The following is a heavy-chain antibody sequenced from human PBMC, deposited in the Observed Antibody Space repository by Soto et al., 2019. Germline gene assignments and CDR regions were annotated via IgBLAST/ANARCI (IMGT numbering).Heavy chain of an antibody. V-gene: IGHV3-21*01. CDR1: GFAFRSYI. J-gene: IGHJ4*02. Sequence: EVQLVESGGGLVKPGGSLTLSCAGSGFAFRSYIMYWVRQPPGKGLEWVASISSGSSNIYYADSVKGRFTISRDNAKDSLYLQMDSLRAEDSAVYYCASATVVAGTFDFWGQGTLLTVSS. CDR2: ISSGSSNI. D-gene: IGHD2-15*01. CDR3: ASATVVAGTFDF.